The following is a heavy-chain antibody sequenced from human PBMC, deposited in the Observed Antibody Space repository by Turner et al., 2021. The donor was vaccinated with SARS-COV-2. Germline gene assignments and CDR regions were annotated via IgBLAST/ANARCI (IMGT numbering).Heavy chain of an antibody. D-gene: IGHD3-22*01. Sequence: QLQLQESGPGLVKPSETLSLTCTVSGGPISCSSYYWGWIRQPPGKGLEWIGSIYYSGSTYYNPSLKSRVTISVDTSKNQFSLKLSSVTAADTAVYYCAGEEVVFRASHTLYYYGMDVWGQGTTVTVSS. V-gene: IGHV4-39*01. J-gene: IGHJ6*02. CDR3: AGEEVVFRASHTLYYYGMDV. CDR1: GGPISCSSYY. CDR2: IYYSGST.